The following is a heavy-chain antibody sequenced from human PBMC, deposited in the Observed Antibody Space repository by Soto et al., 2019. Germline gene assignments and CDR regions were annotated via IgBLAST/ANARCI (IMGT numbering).Heavy chain of an antibody. Sequence: GESLKISCKGSGYSFTSYWIDWVRQMPGKGLEWMGIIYPGDSDTRYSPSFQGQVTISADKSISTAYLQWSSLKASDTAMYYCARHSRGGSSSYWYFDLWGRGTLVTVSS. CDR3: ARHSRGGSSSYWYFDL. CDR2: IYPGDSDT. D-gene: IGHD6-6*01. J-gene: IGHJ2*01. V-gene: IGHV5-51*01. CDR1: GYSFTSYW.